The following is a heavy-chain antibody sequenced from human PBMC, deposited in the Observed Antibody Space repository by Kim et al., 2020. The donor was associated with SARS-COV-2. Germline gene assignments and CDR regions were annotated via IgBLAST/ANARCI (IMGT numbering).Heavy chain of an antibody. CDR2: SRGSI. J-gene: IGHJ4*02. Sequence: SRGSIYHADPVKGRIPITKDNAGNPLYLQMSSMRAEDTAVYYCASGYGGYWGQGTLVTVSS. D-gene: IGHD2-2*03. V-gene: IGHV3-11*04. CDR3: ASGYGGY.